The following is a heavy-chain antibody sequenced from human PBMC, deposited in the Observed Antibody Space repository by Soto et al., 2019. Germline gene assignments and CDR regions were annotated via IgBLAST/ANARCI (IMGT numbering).Heavy chain of an antibody. J-gene: IGHJ6*02. CDR1: GFTLSTYS. V-gene: IGHV3-48*02. Sequence: PGGSLRLSCIASGFTLSTYSMTWVRQAPGKGLEWLSYISKSSTTINYADSVKGRFTISRDNAKNSVYLEMSSLRDEDSAVYYCARDPPNFYYYGMDVWGQGTTVTV. CDR2: ISKSSTTI. CDR3: ARDPPNFYYYGMDV.